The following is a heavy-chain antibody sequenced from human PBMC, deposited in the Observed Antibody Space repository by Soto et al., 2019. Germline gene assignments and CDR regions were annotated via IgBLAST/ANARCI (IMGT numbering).Heavy chain of an antibody. Sequence: QVQLQQWGAGLLKPSETLSLTCAVYGGSFSGYYWSWIRQPPGKGLEWIGEINHSGSTNYNPSLKSRVTISVDTSKNQFSRKLSSVTAADTAVYYCARTQKYGSGSYYKPYYYYYGMDVWGQGTTVTVSS. D-gene: IGHD3-10*01. CDR1: GGSFSGYY. CDR2: INHSGST. CDR3: ARTQKYGSGSYYKPYYYYYGMDV. J-gene: IGHJ6*02. V-gene: IGHV4-34*01.